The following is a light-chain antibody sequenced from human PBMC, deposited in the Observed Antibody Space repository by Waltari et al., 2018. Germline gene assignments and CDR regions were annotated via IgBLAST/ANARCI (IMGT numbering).Light chain of an antibody. J-gene: IGLJ2*01. CDR3: HSRDASGSGGA. V-gene: IGLV3-19*01. CDR2: DKN. CDR1: SLRSYY. Sequence: TQDPAVSVAMGQTVRITCQGDSLRSYYASWYQQRPGQAPILVMYDKNSRPPGVPDRFSGSISDDTASLTITGAQAEDEAYYYCHSRDASGSGGAFGGGTKLTVL.